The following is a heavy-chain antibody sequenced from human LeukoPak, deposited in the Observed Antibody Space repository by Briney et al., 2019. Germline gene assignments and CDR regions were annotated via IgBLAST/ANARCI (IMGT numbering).Heavy chain of an antibody. CDR1: GDSVSSNSAA. Sequence: SQTLSLTCAISGDSVSSNSAAWNWIRQSPSRGLEWLGRTYYRSKWYNDYAVSVKSRITINPDTSKNQFSLQLNSVTPEDTAVYYCARDRLWFGEDTYYYYGMDVWGQGTTVTVSS. J-gene: IGHJ6*02. D-gene: IGHD3-10*01. V-gene: IGHV6-1*01. CDR2: TYYRSKWYN. CDR3: ARDRLWFGEDTYYYYGMDV.